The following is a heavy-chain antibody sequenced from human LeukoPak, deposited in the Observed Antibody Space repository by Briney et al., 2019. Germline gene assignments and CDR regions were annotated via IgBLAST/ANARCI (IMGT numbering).Heavy chain of an antibody. V-gene: IGHV1-69-2*01. Sequence: ATVKISFKASGYTFNDYYIHWVQQAPGKGLEWMGRVDLEDGDTIYAEKFQGRVTITADTSTDTAYMDLSSLRSFDTAVYYCARGSRSFDWLRSYFDFWGQGTLVSVSS. J-gene: IGHJ4*02. D-gene: IGHD3-9*01. CDR2: VDLEDGDT. CDR3: ARGSRSFDWLRSYFDF. CDR1: GYTFNDYY.